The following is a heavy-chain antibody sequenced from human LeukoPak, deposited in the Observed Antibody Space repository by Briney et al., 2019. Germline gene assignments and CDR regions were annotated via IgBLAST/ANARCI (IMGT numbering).Heavy chain of an antibody. CDR2: TYYRSKWYN. CDR1: GDSVSSNSAA. Sequence: SQTLSLTCAIPGDSVSSNSAAWNWIRQSPSRGLEWLGRTYYRSKWYNDYAVSVKSRITINPDTSKNQFSLQLNSVTPEDTAVYYCARGFRVYDYGGNSEVGDAFDIWGQGTMVTVSS. V-gene: IGHV6-1*01. CDR3: ARGFRVYDYGGNSEVGDAFDI. D-gene: IGHD4-23*01. J-gene: IGHJ3*02.